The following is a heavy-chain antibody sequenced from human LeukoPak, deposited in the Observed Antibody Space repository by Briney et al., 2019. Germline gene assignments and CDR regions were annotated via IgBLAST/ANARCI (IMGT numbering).Heavy chain of an antibody. Sequence: GGSLRLSCAVSGFTFSTYSINWVRQAPGKGLEWVSYIRSRDRTIYYADSVKGRFTISTDNAENSLYLQMNSLRTEGTAVYYCARDHRWGFDYWGRGTLVTVSS. J-gene: IGHJ4*02. V-gene: IGHV3-48*01. CDR1: GFTFSTYS. D-gene: IGHD7-27*01. CDR2: IRSRDRTI. CDR3: ARDHRWGFDY.